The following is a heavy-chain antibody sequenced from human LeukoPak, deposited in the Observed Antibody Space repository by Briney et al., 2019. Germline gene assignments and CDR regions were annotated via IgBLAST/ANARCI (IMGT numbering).Heavy chain of an antibody. Sequence: PSETLSLTCTVSGGSISSSSYYWGWIRQPPGKGLEWIGSIYYSGSTYYNPSLKSRVTISVDTSKNQFSLKLSSVTAADTAVYYCARVRWGRGNGDYYFDYWGQGTLVTVSS. CDR2: IYYSGST. J-gene: IGHJ4*02. CDR1: GGSISSSSYY. V-gene: IGHV4-39*07. D-gene: IGHD4-17*01. CDR3: ARVRWGRGNGDYYFDY.